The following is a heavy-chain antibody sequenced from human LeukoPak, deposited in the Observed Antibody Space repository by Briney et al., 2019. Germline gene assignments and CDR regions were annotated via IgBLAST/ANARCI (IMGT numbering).Heavy chain of an antibody. Sequence: PSETLSLTCTVSGVSISSYYGSWIRQSPGKGLEWIGYIFYSGSTNYNPSLKSRVTISVDTSKNQFSLKLTSVTAADTAVYYCARETKTFYFDSSAYYPYYFDSWGQGTLVTVSS. CDR1: GVSISSYY. V-gene: IGHV4-59*01. J-gene: IGHJ4*02. CDR2: IFYSGST. CDR3: ARETKTFYFDSSAYYPYYFDS. D-gene: IGHD3-22*01.